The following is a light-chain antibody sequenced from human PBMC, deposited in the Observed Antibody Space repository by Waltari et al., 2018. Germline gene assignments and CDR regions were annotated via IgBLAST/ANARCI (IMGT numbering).Light chain of an antibody. J-gene: IGLJ2*01. V-gene: IGLV1-44*01. CDR2: SNT. Sequence: QSVLTQPPSASAPPGQRLTISCSGTTSNIGSNSLNCYQQLPRTAPKLLIYSNTQRPSGVPDRFSGSKSGTSASLAISVLQSEDEADYYCAAWDDSLNGVVVGGGTKLTVL. CDR1: TSNIGSNS. CDR3: AAWDDSLNGVV.